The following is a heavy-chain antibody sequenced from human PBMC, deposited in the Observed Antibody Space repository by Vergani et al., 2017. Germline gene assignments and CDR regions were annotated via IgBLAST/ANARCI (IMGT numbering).Heavy chain of an antibody. J-gene: IGHJ4*02. CDR1: GYTFTSYY. V-gene: IGHV1-46*03. D-gene: IGHD3-22*01. CDR3: ARDMYYYDSSGPSGGGRLFDY. Sequence: QVQLVQSGAEVKKPGASVKVSCKASGYTFTSYYMHWVRQAPGQGLAWMGIINPSGGSTSYAQKFQGRVTMTRDTSTSTVYMELSSLRSEDTAVYYCARDMYYYDSSGPSGGGRLFDYWGQGTLVTVSS. CDR2: INPSGGST.